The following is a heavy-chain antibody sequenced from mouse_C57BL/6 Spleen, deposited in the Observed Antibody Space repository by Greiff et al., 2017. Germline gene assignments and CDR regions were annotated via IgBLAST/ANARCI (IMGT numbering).Heavy chain of an antibody. D-gene: IGHD3-1*01. J-gene: IGHJ4*01. CDR2: INPNNGGT. CDR3: ARHTRDYYAMDY. V-gene: IGHV1-18*01. CDR1: GYTFTDYN. Sequence: VQLKQSGPELVKPGASVKIPCKASGYTFTDYNMDWVKQSHGKSLEWIGDINPNNGGTIYNQKFKGKATLTVDKSSSTAYMELRSLTSEDTAVYYCARHTRDYYAMDYWGQGTSVTVSS.